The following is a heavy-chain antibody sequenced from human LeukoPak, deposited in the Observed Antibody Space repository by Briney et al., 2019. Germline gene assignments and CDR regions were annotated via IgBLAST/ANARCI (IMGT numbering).Heavy chain of an antibody. CDR2: INPNSGGT. CDR3: ARVKPFRGYGSGSSSWFDP. D-gene: IGHD3-10*01. J-gene: IGHJ5*02. V-gene: IGHV1-2*02. Sequence: GASVKVSCKASGYTFTGYYMHWVRQAPGQGLEWMGWINPNSGGTSYAQKFQGRVTMTRDTSISTAYMELSRLRSDDTAVYYCARVKPFRGYGSGSSSWFDPWGQGTLVTVSS. CDR1: GYTFTGYY.